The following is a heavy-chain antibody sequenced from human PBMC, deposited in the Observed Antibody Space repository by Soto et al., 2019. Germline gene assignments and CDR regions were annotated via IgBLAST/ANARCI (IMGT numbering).Heavy chain of an antibody. J-gene: IGHJ5*02. CDR2: ISGRGSST. Sequence: EVQLSESGGGLVQPGGSLRLSCAASGFTFSSYAMIWVRQAPGKGLEWVAGISGRGSSTYYADAVKGRFTISRDNSKKTLYLQMNTLRAEDTALYYCAKDPKSTIRFNWFDPWGQGTLVTVSS. D-gene: IGHD2-8*01. V-gene: IGHV3-23*01. CDR3: AKDPKSTIRFNWFDP. CDR1: GFTFSSYA.